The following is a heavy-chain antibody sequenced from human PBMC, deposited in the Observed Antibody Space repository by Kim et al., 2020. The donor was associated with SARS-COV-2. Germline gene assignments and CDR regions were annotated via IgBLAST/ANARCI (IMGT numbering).Heavy chain of an antibody. J-gene: IGHJ6*02. Sequence: GGSLRLSCAASGFTFSSYGMHWVRQAPGKGLEWVAVISYDGSNKYYADSVKGRFTISRDNSKNTLYLQMNSLRAEDTAVYYCARDTFGGKGVAVPGGMDVWGQGTTVTVSS. CDR3: ARDTFGGKGVAVPGGMDV. D-gene: IGHD2-15*01. CDR1: GFTFSSYG. CDR2: ISYDGSNK. V-gene: IGHV3-33*05.